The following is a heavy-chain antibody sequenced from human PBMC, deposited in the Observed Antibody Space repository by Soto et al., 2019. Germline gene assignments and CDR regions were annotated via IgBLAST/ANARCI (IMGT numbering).Heavy chain of an antibody. V-gene: IGHV1-18*01. CDR2: VSAYNGNT. J-gene: IGHJ6*02. CDR3: ARDQVSWYDTYYYYGMDV. Sequence: QVQLVQSGAEVKKPGASVKVSCKASGYTFTSYGISWVRQAPGQGLEWIGWVSAYNGNTNYAQKLQGRVTMTTDQSTNTAYMGLTSLRSDNTAVYYCARDQVSWYDTYYYYGMDVWGQGTTVTVSS. D-gene: IGHD6-13*01. CDR1: GYTFTSYG.